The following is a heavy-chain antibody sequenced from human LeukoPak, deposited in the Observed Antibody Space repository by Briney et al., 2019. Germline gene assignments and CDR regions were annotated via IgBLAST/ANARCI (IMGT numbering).Heavy chain of an antibody. CDR2: IYYSGST. CDR3: ARDRGRGGLSSN. D-gene: IGHD3-10*01. V-gene: IGHV4-59*01. Sequence: PSETLSLTCTVSGGSISSYYWSWIRQPPGKGLEWIGYIYYSGSTNYNPSLKSRVTISVDTSKNQFSLKLSSVTAADTAVYYCARDRGRGGLSSNWGQGTLVTVSS. J-gene: IGHJ4*02. CDR1: GGSISSYY.